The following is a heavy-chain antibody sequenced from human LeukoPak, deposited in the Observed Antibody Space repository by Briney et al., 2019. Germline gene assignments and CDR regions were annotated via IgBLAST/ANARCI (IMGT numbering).Heavy chain of an antibody. CDR1: VYTFTSYD. CDR3: ARLTKYGRPLDY. D-gene: IGHD6-6*01. CDR2: MNPNSGNT. J-gene: IGHJ4*02. Sequence: ASVTVSCKASVYTFTSYDINWVRQATGQGLEWMGWMNPNSGNTAYAQKFQGRVTISRDTSISTAYMELSSLRSEDAAVYYCARLTKYGRPLDYWGQGTLVTVSS. V-gene: IGHV1-8*01.